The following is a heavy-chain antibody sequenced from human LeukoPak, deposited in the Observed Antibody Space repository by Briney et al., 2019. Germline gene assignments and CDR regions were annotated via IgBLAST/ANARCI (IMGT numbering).Heavy chain of an antibody. CDR3: ARDLYSSSWYLYYYYGMDV. J-gene: IGHJ6*02. V-gene: IGHV3-21*01. D-gene: IGHD6-13*01. CDR1: GFTFSSYS. Sequence: PGGSLRLFCAASGFTFSSYSMNWVRQAPGKGLEWVSSISSSSSYIYYADSVKGRFTISRDNAKNSLYLQMNSLRAEDTAVYYCARDLYSSSWYLYYYYGMDVWGQGTTVTVSS. CDR2: ISSSSSYI.